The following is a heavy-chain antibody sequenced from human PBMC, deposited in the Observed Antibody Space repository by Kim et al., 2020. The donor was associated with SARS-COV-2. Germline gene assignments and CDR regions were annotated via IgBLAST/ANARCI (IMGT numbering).Heavy chain of an antibody. D-gene: IGHD7-27*01. CDR3: ARGTKWGSGRYYYYGMDV. J-gene: IGHJ6*02. CDR1: GGSISSYY. Sequence: SETLSLTCTVSGGSISSYYWSWIRQPAGKGLEWIGRIFTSGSTDYNPSLKSRVTMSVDTSKNQFSLRLSSVTAADTAVYYCARGTKWGSGRYYYYGMDVWGQGTTVTVSS. CDR2: IFTSGST. V-gene: IGHV4-4*07.